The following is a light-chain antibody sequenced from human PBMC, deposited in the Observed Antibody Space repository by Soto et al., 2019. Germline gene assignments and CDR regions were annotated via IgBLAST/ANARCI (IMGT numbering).Light chain of an antibody. CDR3: QEYESTPPT. Sequence: DIVMTQSPDSLAVSLGERATINCKSSQSVLYSSNNKNYLAWYQQRPGQPPKLLIYWASTRESGVTDRFSGSRSGTDFTLTITSLQAEDVADYYCQEYESTPPTFGQGTKLEIK. CDR2: WAS. J-gene: IGKJ2*01. V-gene: IGKV4-1*01. CDR1: QSVLYSSNNKNY.